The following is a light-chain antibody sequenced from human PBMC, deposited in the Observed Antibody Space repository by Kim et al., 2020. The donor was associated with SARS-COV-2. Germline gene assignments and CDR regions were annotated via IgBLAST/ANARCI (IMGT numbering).Light chain of an antibody. Sequence: PGRRVTISCSGSSSNNVSNTVIWYRQLPGTAPKLLIYINNQRPSGVPDRISVSKSGTAASLSISGLQSEDEADYYCAAWYDRLNVVFGGGTQLTVL. CDR3: AAWYDRLNVV. V-gene: IGLV1-44*01. CDR1: SSNNVSNT. J-gene: IGLJ2*01. CDR2: INN.